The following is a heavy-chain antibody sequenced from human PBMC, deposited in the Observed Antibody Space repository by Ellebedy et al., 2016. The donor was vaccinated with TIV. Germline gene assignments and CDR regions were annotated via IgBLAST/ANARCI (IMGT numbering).Heavy chain of an antibody. Sequence: GESLKISCAASGFTFDDYTMHWVRQAPGKGLEWVSVIYSGGSTYYADSVKGRFTISRDNSKNTLYLQMNSLRAEDTAVYYCARGGDDFSSDAFDIWGQGTMVTVSS. V-gene: IGHV3-66*01. CDR3: ARGGDDFSSDAFDI. CDR1: GFTFDDYT. J-gene: IGHJ3*02. D-gene: IGHD3-16*01. CDR2: IYSGGST.